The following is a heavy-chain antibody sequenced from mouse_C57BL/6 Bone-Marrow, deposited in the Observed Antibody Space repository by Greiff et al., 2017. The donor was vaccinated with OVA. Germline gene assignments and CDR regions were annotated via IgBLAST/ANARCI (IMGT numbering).Heavy chain of an antibody. CDR3: ARRYYGSSWYFDV. D-gene: IGHD1-1*01. Sequence: QVHVKQPGAELVKPGASVKMSCKDSGYTFTSYWITWVKQRPGQGLEWIGDIYPGSGSTNYNEKFKSKATLTVDTSSSTAYMQLSSLTSEDSAVYYCARRYYGSSWYFDVWGTGTTVTVSS. J-gene: IGHJ1*03. CDR2: IYPGSGST. V-gene: IGHV1-55*01. CDR1: GYTFTSYW.